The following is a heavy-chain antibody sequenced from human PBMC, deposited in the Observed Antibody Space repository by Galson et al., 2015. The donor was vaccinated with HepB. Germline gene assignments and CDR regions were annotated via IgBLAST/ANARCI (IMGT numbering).Heavy chain of an antibody. CDR3: ARDRSMVRANDAFDI. V-gene: IGHV3-21*01. CDR2: ISSSSSYI. D-gene: IGHD3-10*01. J-gene: IGHJ3*02. Sequence: SLRLSCAASGFTFSSYSMNWVRQAPGKGLEWVSSISSSSSYIYYADSVKGRFTISRDNAKNSLYLQMNSLRAEDTAVYYCARDRSMVRANDAFDIWGQGTMVTVSS. CDR1: GFTFSSYS.